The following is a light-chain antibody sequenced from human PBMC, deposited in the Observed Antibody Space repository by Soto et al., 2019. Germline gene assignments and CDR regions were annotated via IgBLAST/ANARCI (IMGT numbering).Light chain of an antibody. V-gene: IGKV3-20*01. Sequence: EIVLTQSPGTLSLSPLERATLSCMASQSVSSSYLAWYQQKPGQAPRLLIYDASTRATVIPARFSGSGSGTEFTLTISRVEPEDFALYFCQQYGSSWWTFGQGTKVDIK. J-gene: IGKJ1*01. CDR3: QQYGSSWWT. CDR2: DAS. CDR1: QSVSSSY.